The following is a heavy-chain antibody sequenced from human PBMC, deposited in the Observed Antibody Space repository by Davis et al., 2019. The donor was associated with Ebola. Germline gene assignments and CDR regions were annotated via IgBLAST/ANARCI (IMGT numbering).Heavy chain of an antibody. D-gene: IGHD4-23*01. CDR1: GFNFRSYG. J-gene: IGHJ4*02. V-gene: IGHV3-33*06. CDR2: IWYDGSRK. Sequence: GESLKISCAASGFNFRSYGMHWVRQAPDKGLEWVAVIWYDGSRKYYADSVKGRFTISRDNSKNTLYLQMNSLRAEDTAVYYCAKDPRRYPTVAIDYWGQGTLVTVSS. CDR3: AKDPRRYPTVAIDY.